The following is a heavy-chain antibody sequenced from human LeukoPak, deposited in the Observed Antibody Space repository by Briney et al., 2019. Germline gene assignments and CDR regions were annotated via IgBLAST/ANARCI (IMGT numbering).Heavy chain of an antibody. CDR1: GGSISSGSYY. CDR2: IYTSGST. CDR3: AKLTTNGGTYFHY. V-gene: IGHV4-61*02. J-gene: IGHJ4*02. Sequence: TSETLSLTCTVSGGSISSGSYYWSWIRQPAGKGLEWIGRIYTSGSTNYNPSLRSRVTISVDTSKDQFSLKLTSVTAADTAVYYCAKLTTNGGTYFHYWGQGTLVAVSS. D-gene: IGHD1-14*01.